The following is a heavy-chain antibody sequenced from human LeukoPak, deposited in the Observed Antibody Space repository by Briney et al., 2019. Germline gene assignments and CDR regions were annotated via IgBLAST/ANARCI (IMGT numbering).Heavy chain of an antibody. CDR3: AKPPYSSSWFPFDY. CDR1: GFTFSRYW. Sequence: GGSLRLSCAASGFTFSRYWMHWVRQAPGKGLVWVSRINSDGSFTTYADSVEGRFTISRDNAKNTLYLQMNSLRAEDTAVYYCAKPPYSSSWFPFDYWGQGTLVTVSS. D-gene: IGHD6-13*01. V-gene: IGHV3-74*01. CDR2: INSDGSFT. J-gene: IGHJ4*02.